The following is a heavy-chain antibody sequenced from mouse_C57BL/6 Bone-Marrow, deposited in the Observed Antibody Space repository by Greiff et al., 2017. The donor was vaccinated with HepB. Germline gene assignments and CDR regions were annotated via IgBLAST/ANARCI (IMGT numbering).Heavy chain of an antibody. Sequence: QVQLKESGPGILQPSQTLSLTCSFSGFSLSTFGMGVGWIRQPSGKGLEWLAHIWWDDDKYYNPALKSRLTISKDTSKNQVFLKIANVDTADTATDYCARMKLLLYAMDYWGQGTSVTVSS. CDR3: ARMKLLLYAMDY. J-gene: IGHJ4*01. V-gene: IGHV8-8*01. D-gene: IGHD1-1*01. CDR2: IWWDDDK. CDR1: GFSLSTFGMG.